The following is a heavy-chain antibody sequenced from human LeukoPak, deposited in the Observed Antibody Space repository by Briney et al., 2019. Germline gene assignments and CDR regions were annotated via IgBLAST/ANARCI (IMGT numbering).Heavy chain of an antibody. D-gene: IGHD4-17*01. CDR2: MNPDSGNT. Sequence: ASVKVSCKASGYPFSSYDINWVRQATGQGLEWMGWMNPDSGNTGSAQKFQGRVTMTRDTSTSTVYMELSSLRSEDTAVYYCARDSDDYGDYEFDYWGQGTLVTVSS. CDR1: GYPFSSYD. CDR3: ARDSDDYGDYEFDY. J-gene: IGHJ4*02. V-gene: IGHV1-8*01.